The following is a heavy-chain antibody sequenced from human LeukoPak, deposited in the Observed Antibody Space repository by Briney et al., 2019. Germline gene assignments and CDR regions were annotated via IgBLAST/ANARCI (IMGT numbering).Heavy chain of an antibody. CDR3: ARNGRVRRVVNDLFEY. CDR2: ISSSSSYI. D-gene: IGHD3-10*01. Sequence: GGSLRLSCAASGFTFSSYSMNWGRQAPGKGLEWVSSISSSSSYIYYADSVKGRFTISRDNAKNSLYLQMNSLRADDTAMYYCARNGRVRRVVNDLFEYWGQGTLVAVSS. CDR1: GFTFSSYS. J-gene: IGHJ4*02. V-gene: IGHV3-21*04.